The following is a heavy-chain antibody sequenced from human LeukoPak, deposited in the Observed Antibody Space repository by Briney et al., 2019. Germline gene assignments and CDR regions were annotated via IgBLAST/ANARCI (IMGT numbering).Heavy chain of an antibody. CDR1: GFTFSSYR. CDR3: AKDDRWLQFCC. D-gene: IGHD5-24*01. Sequence: GGSLRLSCAASGFTFSSYRMYWVRQAPGKGLEWVSGIIPSGHTTYYADSVRGRFTISRDNSRNTVYLQMNSLRAEDTAVYYCAKDDRWLQFCCWGQGTLVTVSA. CDR2: IIPSGHTT. J-gene: IGHJ4*02. V-gene: IGHV3-23*01.